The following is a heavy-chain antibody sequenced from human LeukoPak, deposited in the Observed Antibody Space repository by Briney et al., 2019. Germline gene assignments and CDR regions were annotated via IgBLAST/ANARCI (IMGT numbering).Heavy chain of an antibody. CDR2: IFSGGTI. D-gene: IGHD2-2*02. CDR3: ARGGIPAVLYYFDY. V-gene: IGHV3-66*01. Sequence: PGGSLRLTCAASGFTISSNFMSRVRQAPGKGLEWVSVIFSGGTIYYADSVKGRFTISRDNSKNTLYLQINNLRAEDTAVYYCARGGIPAVLYYFDYWGQGSLVTVSS. CDR1: GFTISSNF. J-gene: IGHJ4*02.